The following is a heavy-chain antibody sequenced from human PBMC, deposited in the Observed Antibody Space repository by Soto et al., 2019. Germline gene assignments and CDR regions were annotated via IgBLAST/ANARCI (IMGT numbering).Heavy chain of an antibody. V-gene: IGHV4-59*01. CDR2: IYYSGST. CDR1: GGSISSYY. CDR3: ARAPQGSSSWTIYEMGWLDP. J-gene: IGHJ5*02. Sequence: TSETLSLTCTVSGGSISSYYWSWIRQPPGKGLEWIGYIYYSGSTNYNPSLKSRVTISVDTSKNQFSLKLSSVTAADTAVYYCARAPQGSSSWTIYEMGWLDPWGQGTLVTVSS. D-gene: IGHD6-13*01.